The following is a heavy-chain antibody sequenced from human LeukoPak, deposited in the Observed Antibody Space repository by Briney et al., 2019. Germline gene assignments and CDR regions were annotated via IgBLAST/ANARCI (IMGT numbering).Heavy chain of an antibody. D-gene: IGHD2-15*01. J-gene: IGHJ6*02. V-gene: IGHV3-21*01. CDR1: GFTFSSYT. CDR2: ISSSTSYI. Sequence: GGSLRLSCAASGFTFSSYTMNWVRQAPGKGLEWVSSISSSTSYIYYADSVKGRLTISRDNAKNSLYLQLNSLRAEDTAIYYCARDPTPRYCSGGSCYTHYGMDVWGQGTTVTVSS. CDR3: ARDPTPRYCSGGSCYTHYGMDV.